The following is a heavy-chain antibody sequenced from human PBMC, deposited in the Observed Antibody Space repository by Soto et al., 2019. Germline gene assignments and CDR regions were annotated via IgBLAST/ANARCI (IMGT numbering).Heavy chain of an antibody. CDR2: ISGSGDSP. CDR1: GFTFSSYA. D-gene: IGHD5-18*01. J-gene: IGHJ4*02. V-gene: IGHV3-23*01. Sequence: EVQLLESGGGLVQPGGSLRLSCAASGFTFSSYAMSWVRQAPGKGLEWVSGISGSGDSPYYTDSVQGRFTISRDNSKNTLYLQMNSPSAEDTAVYYCANTWRGLQLWYDFDYWCQGTVVTVSS. CDR3: ANTWRGLQLWYDFDY.